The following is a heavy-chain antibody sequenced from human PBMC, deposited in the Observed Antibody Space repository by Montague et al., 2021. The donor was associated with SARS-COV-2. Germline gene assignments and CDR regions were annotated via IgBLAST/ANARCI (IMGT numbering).Heavy chain of an antibody. V-gene: IGHV4-31*03. J-gene: IGHJ4*02. CDR2: IYHTGST. D-gene: IGHD2-2*01. Sequence: TLSLTCSVSGGSISGSLYCWGWLRPHPGMGLVWIGYIYHTGSTDYAPSLKSRLTISLAATKRDFFLHLSSETAADTAVYYCVRFRFCSSTSYNAGICGCFDSWGQGIRVTVSS. CDR1: GGSISGSLYC. CDR3: VRFRFCSSTSYNAGICGCFDS.